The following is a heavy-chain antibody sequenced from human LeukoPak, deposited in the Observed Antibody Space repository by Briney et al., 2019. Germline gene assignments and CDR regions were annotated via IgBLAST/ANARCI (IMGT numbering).Heavy chain of an antibody. J-gene: IGHJ4*02. D-gene: IGHD6-19*01. V-gene: IGHV3-21*01. CDR3: ARDSRLAVAGSFDY. CDR1: GFTFSSYS. Sequence: GGSLRLSCAASGFTFSSYSMNWVRQAPGKGLEWVSSISSSRSYIYYADSVKGRFTISRDNAKNSLYLEMNSLRAEDTAVYYCARDSRLAVAGSFDYWGQGTLVTVSS. CDR2: ISSSRSYI.